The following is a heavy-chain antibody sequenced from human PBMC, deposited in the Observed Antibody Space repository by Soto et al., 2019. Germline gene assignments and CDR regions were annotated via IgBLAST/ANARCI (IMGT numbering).Heavy chain of an antibody. CDR2: ISGSGGST. Sequence: PGGSLRLSCAASGFIFSSYAMSWVRQAPGKGLEWVSAISGSGGSTYYADSVKGRFTISRDNSKNTLYLQMNSLRAEDTAVYYYAGTISGGYYKDYYCYEIDGRAQETTVTVSS. CDR1: GFIFSSYA. V-gene: IGHV3-23*01. J-gene: IGHJ6*02. CDR3: AGTISGGYYKDYYCYEIDG. D-gene: IGHD3-10*01.